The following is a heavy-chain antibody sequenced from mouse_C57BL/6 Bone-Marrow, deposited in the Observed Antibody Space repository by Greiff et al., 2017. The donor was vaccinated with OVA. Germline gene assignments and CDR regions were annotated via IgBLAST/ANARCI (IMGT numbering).Heavy chain of an antibody. CDR1: GYTFTSYG. J-gene: IGHJ4*01. CDR3: AATGYCAMDY. Sequence: QVQLQQSGAELARPGASVKLSCTASGYTFTSYGISWVKQRTGQGLEWIGEIYPRSGNTYYNAKFKGKATLTADKSSSTAYMELRSLTSEDSAVYFCAATGYCAMDYWGQGTTVTVSS. CDR2: IYPRSGNT. D-gene: IGHD4-1*02. V-gene: IGHV1-81*01.